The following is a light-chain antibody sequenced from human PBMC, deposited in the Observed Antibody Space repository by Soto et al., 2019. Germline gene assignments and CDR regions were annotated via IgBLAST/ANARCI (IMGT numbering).Light chain of an antibody. CDR3: QVYGPSPPIT. CDR2: KAS. V-gene: IGKV1-5*03. CDR1: QIISSW. Sequence: DIQMTQSPSTLSASVGDRVTITCRASQIISSWLAWYQQKPGKAPKLLIYKASSLESGVPSRFSGSGSGTDFTLTISSLQPEDFAVYYCQVYGPSPPITFGQGTRLEIK. J-gene: IGKJ5*01.